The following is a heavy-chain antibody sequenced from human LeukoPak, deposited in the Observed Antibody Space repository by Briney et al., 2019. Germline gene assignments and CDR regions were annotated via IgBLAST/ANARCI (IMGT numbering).Heavy chain of an antibody. J-gene: IGHJ5*02. CDR1: GYTFTGYY. V-gene: IGHV1-2*02. CDR2: INPNSGGT. CDR3: ASLGVVAATYWFDP. Sequence: GASVKVSCKASGYTFTGYYMHWVRQAPGQGLEWMGWINPNSGGTNYAQKFQGRVTMTRDTSISTAHMELSRLRSDDTAVYYCASLGVVAATYWFDPWGQGTLVTVSS. D-gene: IGHD2-15*01.